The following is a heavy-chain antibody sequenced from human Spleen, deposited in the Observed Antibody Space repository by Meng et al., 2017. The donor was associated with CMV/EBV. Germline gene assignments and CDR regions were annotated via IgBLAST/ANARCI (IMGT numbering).Heavy chain of an antibody. CDR1: GFTFSSYA. CDR3: AKDWGIVVTSNWFDP. J-gene: IGHJ5*02. CDR2: ISGSGGST. D-gene: IGHD2-2*01. Sequence: GESLKISCAASGFTFSSYAMSWVRQAPGKRLEWVSAISGSGGSTYYADSVKGRFTIARDNSKNTLYLQMNSLRAEDTAVYYCAKDWGIVVTSNWFDPWGQGTLVTVSS. V-gene: IGHV3-23*01.